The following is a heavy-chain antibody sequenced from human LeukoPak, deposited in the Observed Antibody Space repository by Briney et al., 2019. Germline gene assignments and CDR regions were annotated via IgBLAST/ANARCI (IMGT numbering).Heavy chain of an antibody. CDR1: GFTFSNYW. D-gene: IGHD6-19*01. CDR3: ARGDFNGWSSNWFDT. V-gene: IGHV3-7*03. CDR2: INRDGSER. Sequence: GGSLRLSCAASGFTFSNYWMTWVRQAPGKGLEWVANINRDGSERYYVDSVKGRFTISRDDAKSSLYLQMNSLRAEDTAVYFCARGDFNGWSSNWFDTWGQGTLVTVSS. J-gene: IGHJ5*02.